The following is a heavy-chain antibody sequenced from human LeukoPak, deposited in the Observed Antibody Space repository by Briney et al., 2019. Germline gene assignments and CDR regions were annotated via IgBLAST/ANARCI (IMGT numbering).Heavy chain of an antibody. CDR2: INHSGST. Sequence: SETLSLTCAVYGGSFGGYYWSWIRQPPGKGLEWIGEINHSGSTNYNPSLKSRVTISVDTSKNQFSLKLSSVTAADTAVYYCARSVLYDYWGQGTLVTVSS. CDR3: ARSVLYDY. D-gene: IGHD2-2*02. J-gene: IGHJ4*02. V-gene: IGHV4-34*01. CDR1: GGSFGGYY.